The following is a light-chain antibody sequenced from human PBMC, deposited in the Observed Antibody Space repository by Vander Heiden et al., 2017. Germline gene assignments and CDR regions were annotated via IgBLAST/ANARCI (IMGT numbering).Light chain of an antibody. CDR1: SSDVGGYND. J-gene: IGLJ2*01. V-gene: IGLV2-14*01. Sequence: QSPLTQPASVSGSPEQSITISCTGTSSDVGGYNDVSCYQQHPGKAPKLMIYEVSNRPSGVSNRFSGSTSGNTASLTISGLQAEDEADYYCSSYTSSSTLEVVFGGGTKLTVL. CDR2: EVS. CDR3: SSYTSSSTLEVV.